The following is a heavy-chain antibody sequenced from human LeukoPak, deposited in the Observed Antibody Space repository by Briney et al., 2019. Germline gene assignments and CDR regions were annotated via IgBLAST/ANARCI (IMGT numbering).Heavy chain of an antibody. CDR2: ISGTGT. D-gene: IGHD4-17*01. V-gene: IGHV3-23*01. Sequence: GGSLRLSCAASGFTFRNYALTWVRQAPGRGLEWVSSISGTGTYYADSVKGRFSVSRDNYRNRLYLQMSSLRAEDTAVYYCARDPNGDYIGAFDFQRWGQGTLVTVSP. J-gene: IGHJ1*01. CDR1: GFTFRNYA. CDR3: ARDPNGDYIGAFDFQR.